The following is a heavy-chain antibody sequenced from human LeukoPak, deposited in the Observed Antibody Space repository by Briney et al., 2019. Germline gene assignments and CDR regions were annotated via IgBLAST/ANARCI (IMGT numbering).Heavy chain of an antibody. Sequence: GGSLRLSCAASGFTFSSYSMNWVRQAPGKGLEWVSSISSSSSYIYYADSVKGRFTISRDNAKNSLYLQMNSLRAEDTAVYYCARDRGPNYYGSGSYLRGAFDIWGQGTMVTVSS. J-gene: IGHJ3*02. CDR2: ISSSSSYI. CDR1: GFTFSSYS. D-gene: IGHD3-10*01. CDR3: ARDRGPNYYGSGSYLRGAFDI. V-gene: IGHV3-21*04.